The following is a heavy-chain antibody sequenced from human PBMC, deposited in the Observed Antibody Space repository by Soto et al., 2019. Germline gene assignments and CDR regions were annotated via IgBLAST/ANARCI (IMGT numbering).Heavy chain of an antibody. D-gene: IGHD3-22*01. Sequence: GGSLRLSCAASGFTFSSYSMNWVRQAPGKGLEWVSYISSSSSTIYYADSVKGRFTISRDNAKNSLYLQMNSLRDEDTAVYYCASPYYYDSSGYNHDAFDIWGQGTMVTVSS. CDR3: ASPYYYDSSGYNHDAFDI. J-gene: IGHJ3*02. CDR1: GFTFSSYS. V-gene: IGHV3-48*02. CDR2: ISSSSSTI.